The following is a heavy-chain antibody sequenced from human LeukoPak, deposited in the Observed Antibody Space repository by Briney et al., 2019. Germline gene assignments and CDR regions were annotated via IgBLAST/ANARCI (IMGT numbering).Heavy chain of an antibody. Sequence: PGGSLRLSCAASGFTFSSYGMHWVRQAPGKGLEWVAAISYDGSNKYYADSVKGRFTISRDNSKNTLYLQMNSLRAEDTAVYYCAKRPSSGGNNFDYWGQGTLVTVSS. J-gene: IGHJ4*02. CDR2: ISYDGSNK. CDR1: GFTFSSYG. V-gene: IGHV3-30*18. D-gene: IGHD2-15*01. CDR3: AKRPSSGGNNFDY.